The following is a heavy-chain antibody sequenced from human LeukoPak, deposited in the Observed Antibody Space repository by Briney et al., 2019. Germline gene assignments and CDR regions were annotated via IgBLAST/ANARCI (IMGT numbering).Heavy chain of an antibody. CDR1: GGSISSYY. CDR3: AGGGDSGGYYYPMFDY. Sequence: PSETLSLTCTVSGGSISSYYWSWIGQPPGKGLEWIGYIYYSGSTNYNPSLKSRVTISVDTSKNQFSLKLNSVTAADTAVYYCAGGGDSGGYYYPMFDYWGRGTLVTVSS. J-gene: IGHJ4*02. V-gene: IGHV4-59*01. CDR2: IYYSGST. D-gene: IGHD3-22*01.